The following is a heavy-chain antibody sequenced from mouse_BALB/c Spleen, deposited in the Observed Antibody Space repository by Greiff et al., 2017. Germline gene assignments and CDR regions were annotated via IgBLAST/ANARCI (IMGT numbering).Heavy chain of an antibody. CDR1: GFDFSRYW. V-gene: IGHV4-1*02. D-gene: IGHD2-1*01. J-gene: IGHJ4*01. CDR3: ARHGNYVGYYAMDY. CDR2: INPDSSTI. Sequence: EVQRVESGGGLVQPGGSLKLSCAASGFDFSRYWMSWVRQAPGKGLEWIGEINPDSSTINYTPSLKDKFIISRDNAKNTLYLQMSKVRSEDTALYYCARHGNYVGYYAMDYWGQGTSVTVSS.